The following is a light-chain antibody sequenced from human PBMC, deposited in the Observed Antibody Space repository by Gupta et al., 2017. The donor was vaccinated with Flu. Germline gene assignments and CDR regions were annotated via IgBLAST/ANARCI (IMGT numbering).Light chain of an antibody. Sequence: QSALTQSASVSGSPGPSITIPCTGTSSDIGSYNLVSWYQQHPGKAPKLMIYEANKRPSGVSDRFSGSKSGNTASVTISGLQAEDEADYYCCSYAGSSTWVFGGGTKLTVL. CDR2: EAN. J-gene: IGLJ3*02. CDR1: SSDIGSYNL. V-gene: IGLV2-23*01. CDR3: CSYAGSSTWV.